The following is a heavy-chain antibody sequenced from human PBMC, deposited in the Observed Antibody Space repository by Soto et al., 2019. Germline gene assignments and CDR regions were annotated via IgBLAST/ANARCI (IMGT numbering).Heavy chain of an antibody. CDR3: ARSAPSRGSTYQYHFDY. J-gene: IGHJ4*02. CDR2: ITAAGYST. V-gene: IGHV3-23*01. Sequence: GGSLRLSCAVSGFAFSSHAMSWVRQAPGKGLEWVSSITAAGYSTYYADSVKGRFAISRDNSKNTLYLQMNSLRGEDTAVYYCARSAPSRGSTYQYHFDYWGQGTLVTVSS. D-gene: IGHD2-2*01. CDR1: GFAFSSHA.